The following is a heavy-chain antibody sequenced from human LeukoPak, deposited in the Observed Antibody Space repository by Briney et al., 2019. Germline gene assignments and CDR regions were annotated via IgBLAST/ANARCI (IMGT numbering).Heavy chain of an antibody. CDR3: ARQVSWELLEVDWFDP. Sequence: GESLKISCKGSGYSFTSYWISWVRQMPGKGLEWMGRIDPSDSYTNYSPSFQGHVTISADKSISTAYLQWSSLKASDTAMYYCARQVSWELLEVDWFDPWGQGTLVTVSS. V-gene: IGHV5-10-1*01. J-gene: IGHJ5*02. CDR2: IDPSDSYT. CDR1: GYSFTSYW. D-gene: IGHD1-26*01.